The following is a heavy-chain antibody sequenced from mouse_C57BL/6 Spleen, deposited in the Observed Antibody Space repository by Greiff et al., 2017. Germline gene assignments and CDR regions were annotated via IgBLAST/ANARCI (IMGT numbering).Heavy chain of an antibody. Sequence: QVQLQQPGAELVRPGTSVKLSCKASGYTFTSYWMHWVKQRPGQGLEWIGVIDPSDSYTNYNQKFKGKATLTVDTSSSAAYMQLSSLTSEDSAVYYCARAAQATLYAIDYWGQGTSVTVSS. V-gene: IGHV1-59*01. CDR2: IDPSDSYT. CDR3: ARAAQATLYAIDY. D-gene: IGHD3-2*02. J-gene: IGHJ4*01. CDR1: GYTFTSYW.